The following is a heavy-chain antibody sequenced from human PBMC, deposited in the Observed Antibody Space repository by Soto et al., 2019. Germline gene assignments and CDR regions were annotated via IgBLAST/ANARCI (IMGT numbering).Heavy chain of an antibody. J-gene: IGHJ3*02. CDR1: GYTFTSYG. CDR2: ISAYNSNT. Sequence: ASVKVSCKASGYTFTSYGISWVRQAPGQGLEWKGWISAYNSNTNYAQKLQGRVTMTTDTSTSTAYMELRSLRSDDTAVYYCARTDYYGSGADDAFDIWGQGTMVTVSS. D-gene: IGHD3-10*01. V-gene: IGHV1-18*01. CDR3: ARTDYYGSGADDAFDI.